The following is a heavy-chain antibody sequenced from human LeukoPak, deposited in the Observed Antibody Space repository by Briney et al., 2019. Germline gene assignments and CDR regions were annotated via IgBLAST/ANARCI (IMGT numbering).Heavy chain of an antibody. V-gene: IGHV3-30-3*01. Sequence: PGGSLRLSCAASGFTFSSYAIHWVRQAPGKGLEWVAVISYDGSNKYYADSVKGRFTISRDSSKNTLYLQMNSLRAEDTAVYYCARETGSAVGSTDFDYWGQGTLVTVSS. D-gene: IGHD4-17*01. CDR2: ISYDGSNK. CDR1: GFTFSSYA. CDR3: ARETGSAVGSTDFDY. J-gene: IGHJ4*02.